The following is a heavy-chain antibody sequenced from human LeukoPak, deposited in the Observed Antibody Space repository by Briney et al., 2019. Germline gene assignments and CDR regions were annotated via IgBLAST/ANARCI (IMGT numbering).Heavy chain of an antibody. V-gene: IGHV3-53*01. Sequence: GGSLRLSCAASGFTVSTKYMSWVRQAPGEGLEWVSTIYTSGDTYYAASVKGRFTISRDDSKNTLYLQMNSLRAEDTALYYCASAAGPFDNWGQGTLVTVSS. J-gene: IGHJ4*02. CDR3: ASAAGPFDN. CDR2: IYTSGDT. D-gene: IGHD6-19*01. CDR1: GFTVSTKY.